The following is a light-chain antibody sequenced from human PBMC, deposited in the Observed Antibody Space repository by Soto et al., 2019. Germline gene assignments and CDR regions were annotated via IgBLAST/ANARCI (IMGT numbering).Light chain of an antibody. J-gene: IGKJ1*01. V-gene: IGKV1-5*03. CDR3: QHYKSYPWT. CDR1: QRIDTW. Sequence: GDRVTITCRASQRIDTWLAWYQQKPGKAPKFLIYKASILGSGVPSRFSGSGSGTEFTLTISSLQPDDFATYYCQHYKSYPWTFGQGTKVDIK. CDR2: KAS.